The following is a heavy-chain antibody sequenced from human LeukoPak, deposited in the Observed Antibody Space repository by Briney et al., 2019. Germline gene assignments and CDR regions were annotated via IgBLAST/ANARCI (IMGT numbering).Heavy chain of an antibody. CDR1: GFTFSSYA. J-gene: IGHJ4*02. V-gene: IGHV3-30*04. D-gene: IGHD3-10*01. Sequence: GRSLRLSCAASGFTFSSYAMHWVRQAPGKGLEWVAVISYDGSNKYYADSVKGRFTISRDNSKHTLYLQMNSLRAEDTAVYYCARASDYYGSGDFDYWGQGTLVTVSS. CDR3: ARASDYYGSGDFDY. CDR2: ISYDGSNK.